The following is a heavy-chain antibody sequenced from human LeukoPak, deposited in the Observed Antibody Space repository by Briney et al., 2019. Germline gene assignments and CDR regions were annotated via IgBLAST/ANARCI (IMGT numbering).Heavy chain of an antibody. CDR2: IYYSGST. D-gene: IGHD5-18*01. CDR1: GGSISSSNYY. J-gene: IGHJ2*01. CDR3: ARWGEEIRPGYSYGYYWYFDL. Sequence: SETLSPTCTVSGGSISSSNYYWGWIRQPPGKGLEWIGSIYYSGSTYYNPSLKSRVTISVDTSKNQFSLKLSSVTAADTAVYYCARWGEEIRPGYSYGYYWYFDLWGRGTLVTVSS. V-gene: IGHV4-39*01.